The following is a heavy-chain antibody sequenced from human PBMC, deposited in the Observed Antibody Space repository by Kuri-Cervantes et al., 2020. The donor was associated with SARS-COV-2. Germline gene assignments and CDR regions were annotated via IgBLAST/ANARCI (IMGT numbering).Heavy chain of an antibody. CDR1: GYSISSGYY. D-gene: IGHD1-1*01. CDR3: ASPSSTTGATVGFDP. V-gene: IGHV4-38-2*01. Sequence: SETLSLTCAVSGYSISSGYYWGWIRQPPGKGLEWIGSIYHSGSTYYNPSLKSRVTISVDTSKNQFSLKLSSVTAADTAVYYRASPSSTTGATVGFDPWGQGTLVTVSS. CDR2: IYHSGST. J-gene: IGHJ5*02.